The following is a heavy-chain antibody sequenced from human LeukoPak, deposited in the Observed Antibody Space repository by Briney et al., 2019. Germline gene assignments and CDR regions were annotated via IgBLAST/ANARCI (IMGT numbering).Heavy chain of an antibody. Sequence: PSKTLSLTCAVSGGSISSGGYSWSWIRQPPGKGLEWIGYIYHSGSTNYNPSLKSRVTMSVDTSKNQFSLKLSSVTAADTAVYYCAREGDDYGDYEHWFDPWGQGTLVTVSS. D-gene: IGHD4-17*01. CDR3: AREGDDYGDYEHWFDP. CDR2: IYHSGST. CDR1: GGSISSGGYS. V-gene: IGHV4-30-2*01. J-gene: IGHJ5*02.